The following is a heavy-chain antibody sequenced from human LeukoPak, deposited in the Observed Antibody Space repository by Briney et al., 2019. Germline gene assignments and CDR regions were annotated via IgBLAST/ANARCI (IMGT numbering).Heavy chain of an antibody. J-gene: IGHJ3*02. CDR3: ASPTTVTTIAFDI. V-gene: IGHV5-51*01. CDR2: IYPGDSDT. Sequence: GESLKISCKGSGYSFTSYWIGWVRQMPGKGLEWMGIIYPGDSDTRYSPSFQGQVTSSADKSISTAYLQWSSLKASDTAMYYCASPTTVTTIAFDIRGQGTMVTVSS. D-gene: IGHD4-17*01. CDR1: GYSFTSYW.